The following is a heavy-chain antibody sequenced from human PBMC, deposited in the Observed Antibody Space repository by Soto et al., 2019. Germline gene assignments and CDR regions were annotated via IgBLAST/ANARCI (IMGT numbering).Heavy chain of an antibody. J-gene: IGHJ4*02. CDR1: GASISSSRSY. CDR2: FYYTGGT. Sequence: SDTLSLTCTVSGASISSSRSYWGWVRQPPWKGLEWIVSFYYTGGTYSTYYNPSLKSRVTISVDTSKSQFSLNLRSVTAADTAVYYCASPRQGNYDFLSGYYALDYWGQGXLVTVSS. V-gene: IGHV4-39*01. CDR3: ASPRQGNYDFLSGYYALDY. D-gene: IGHD3-3*01.